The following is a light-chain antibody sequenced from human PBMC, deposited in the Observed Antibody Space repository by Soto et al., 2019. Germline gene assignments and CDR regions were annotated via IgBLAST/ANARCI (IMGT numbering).Light chain of an antibody. CDR3: QQYNTAPSLT. Sequence: DVQMTPSPSSLPASVGDRVTTTCRASQGISNYLAWYQQKPGNVPKLLIYAASTLQSGVPSRFSGSGSGTDFTLTISSLQPEDVATYYCQQYNTAPSLTFGQGTRLEIK. CDR1: QGISNY. J-gene: IGKJ5*01. CDR2: AAS. V-gene: IGKV1-27*01.